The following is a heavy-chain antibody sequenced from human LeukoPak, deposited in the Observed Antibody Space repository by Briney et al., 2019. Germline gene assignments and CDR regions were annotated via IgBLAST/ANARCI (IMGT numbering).Heavy chain of an antibody. J-gene: IGHJ4*02. CDR2: IEQDGTDK. CDR3: ARGLRRFLETPSDY. Sequence: ETLSLTCAVSGDSISGSNWWSWVRQPPGKGLEWVANIEQDGTDKYYVDSVKGRFTISRDNAKNSLYLQMNSLRAEDTAVYYCARGLRRFLETPSDYWGQGTLVTVSS. D-gene: IGHD3-3*01. CDR1: GDSISGSNW. V-gene: IGHV3-7*03.